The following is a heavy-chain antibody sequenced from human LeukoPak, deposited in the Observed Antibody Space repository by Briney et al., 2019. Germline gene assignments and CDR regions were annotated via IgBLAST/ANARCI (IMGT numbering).Heavy chain of an antibody. J-gene: IGHJ3*02. V-gene: IGHV1-8*03. D-gene: IGHD3-10*01. CDR2: MNTKSGNT. CDR3: ARDRDDGSGRLTDAFDI. Sequence: ASVKVSCKASGYTFTRYDINWVRQATGQGLEWMGWMNTKSGNTGHAQKFQGRVTITRDTSISTVYMELSSLRSEDTAVYFCARDRDDGSGRLTDAFDIWGQGTMVTVSS. CDR1: GYTFTRYD.